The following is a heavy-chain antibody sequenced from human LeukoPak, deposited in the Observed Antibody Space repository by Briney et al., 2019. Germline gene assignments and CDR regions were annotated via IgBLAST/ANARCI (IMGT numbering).Heavy chain of an antibody. CDR1: GYTFTAYY. V-gene: IGHV1-2*06. CDR3: ARPAGYSSGWFDY. Sequence: ASVKVSCKASGYTFTAYYIHWVRQAPGQGLEWMGRINPKNGDTNYAQKFQDRVTMTRDTSMSAAYMEVSRLTYDDTAVYYCARPAGYSSGWFDYWGQGTLVTVSS. D-gene: IGHD6-19*01. CDR2: INPKNGDT. J-gene: IGHJ4*02.